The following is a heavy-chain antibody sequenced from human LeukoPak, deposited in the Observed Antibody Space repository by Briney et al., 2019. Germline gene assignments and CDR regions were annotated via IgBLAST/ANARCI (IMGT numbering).Heavy chain of an antibody. CDR2: ISHDGGNK. CDR3: AKVRTQYCGTGNCFNYYFDY. Sequence: GGSLRLSCAASGFTFSSYAMHWVRQAPGKGLEWVAVISHDGGNKYYADSVKGRFTISRDNSKNTLYLQMYSLRADDTAVYYCAKVRTQYCGTGNCFNYYFDYWGQGTLVTVSS. D-gene: IGHD2-15*01. CDR1: GFTFSSYA. V-gene: IGHV3-30*18. J-gene: IGHJ4*02.